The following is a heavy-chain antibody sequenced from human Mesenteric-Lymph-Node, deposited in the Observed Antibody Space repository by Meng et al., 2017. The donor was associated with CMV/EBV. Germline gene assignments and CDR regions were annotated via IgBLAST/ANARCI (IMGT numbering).Heavy chain of an antibody. CDR1: GYSISSGYY. V-gene: IGHV4-38-2*02. D-gene: IGHD2/OR15-2a*01. CDR3: ARLLDWFDP. Sequence: ETLSLTCTVSGYSISSGYYWGWIRQPPGKGLEWIGSIYHSGSTYYNPSLKSRVTISVDTSKNQFSLKLSSVTAADTAVYYCARLLDWFDPWGQGTLVTVSS. CDR2: IYHSGST. J-gene: IGHJ5*02.